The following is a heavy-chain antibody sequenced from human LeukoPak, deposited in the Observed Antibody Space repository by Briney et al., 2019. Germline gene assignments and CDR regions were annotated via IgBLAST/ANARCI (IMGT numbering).Heavy chain of an antibody. CDR3: ARGRSYCSGGSCYSYFDY. J-gene: IGHJ4*02. V-gene: IGHV1-2*02. CDR1: GYTFTGYY. Sequence: ASVKVSCKASGYTFTGYYMHWVRQAPGQGLEWMGWINPNSGGTNYAQKFQGRVTMTRDTSISTAYMELSRLRSDDTVVYYCARGRSYCSGGSCYSYFDYWGQGTLVTVSS. CDR2: INPNSGGT. D-gene: IGHD2-15*01.